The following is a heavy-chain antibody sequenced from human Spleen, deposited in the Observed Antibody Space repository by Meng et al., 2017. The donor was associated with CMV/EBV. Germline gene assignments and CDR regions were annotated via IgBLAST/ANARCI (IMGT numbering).Heavy chain of an antibody. V-gene: IGHV3-21*01. J-gene: IGHJ4*02. CDR1: GFTLSSYS. Sequence: GESLKISCAASGFTLSSYSMNWVRQAPGKGLEWVSSIRTSGHIYYADSVKGRFTTSRDNAKNSLYLQMNSLRAEDTAVYYCGRDRDYGDCPLDHWGQGALVTVS. D-gene: IGHD4-17*01. CDR3: GRDRDYGDCPLDH. CDR2: IRTSGHI.